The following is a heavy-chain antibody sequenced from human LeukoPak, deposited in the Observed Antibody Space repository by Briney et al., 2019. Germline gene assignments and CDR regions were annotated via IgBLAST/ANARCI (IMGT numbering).Heavy chain of an antibody. CDR1: GYIFTGYY. J-gene: IGHJ4*02. D-gene: IGHD2-2*01. CDR3: ARGDIYCSSTTCQADY. CDR2: INPNSGGA. V-gene: IGHV1-2*02. Sequence: ASVKVSCKASGYIFTGYYMHWVRQAPGQGLEWMGWINPNSGGANFAQKFQGRVTMTRDTSISTAYLELSRLRSDDTAVYYCARGDIYCSSTTCQADYWGQGTLVTVSS.